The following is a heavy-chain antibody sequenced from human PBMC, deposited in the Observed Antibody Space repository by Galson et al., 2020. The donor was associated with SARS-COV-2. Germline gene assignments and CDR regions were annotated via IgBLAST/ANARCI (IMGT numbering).Heavy chain of an antibody. CDR2: TYYRSKWYN. V-gene: IGHV6-1*01. CDR3: AREGGGVVVPAARSQTLRYYYYGMDV. Sequence: SQTLSLTCAISGDSVSSNSAAWNWIRQSPSRGLEWLGRTYYRSKWYNDYAVSVKSRITINPDTSKNQFSLQLNSVTPEDTAVYYCAREGGGVVVPAARSQTLRYYYYGMDVLGQGTTVTVSS. D-gene: IGHD2-2*01. CDR1: GDSVSSNSAA. J-gene: IGHJ6*02.